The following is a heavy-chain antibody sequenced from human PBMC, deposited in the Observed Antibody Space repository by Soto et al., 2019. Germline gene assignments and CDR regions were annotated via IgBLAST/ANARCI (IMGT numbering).Heavy chain of an antibody. CDR3: ARDVMLDSLATTRAFDI. D-gene: IGHD2-8*01. V-gene: IGHV3-30-3*01. CDR1: GFTFSSYA. CDR2: ISYDGSNK. Sequence: SLRLSCAASGFTFSSYAMHWVRQAPGKGLEWVAVISYDGSNKYYADSVKGRFTISRDNSKNTLYLQMNSLRAEDTAVYYCARDVMLDSLATTRAFDIWGQGTMVTVSS. J-gene: IGHJ3*02.